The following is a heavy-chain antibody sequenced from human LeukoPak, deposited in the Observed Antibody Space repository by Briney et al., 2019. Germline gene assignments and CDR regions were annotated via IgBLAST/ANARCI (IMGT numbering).Heavy chain of an antibody. D-gene: IGHD6-19*01. V-gene: IGHV5-51*01. Sequence: GESLKISCKGSGYSFTSYWIGWVRQMPGKGLEWMGIIYPGDSDTRYSPSFQGQVTISADKSISTAYLQWSSLKASDTAMYYCARQAGSSGWYHDAFDIWGQGTMVTVSS. J-gene: IGHJ3*02. CDR1: GYSFTSYW. CDR2: IYPGDSDT. CDR3: ARQAGSSGWYHDAFDI.